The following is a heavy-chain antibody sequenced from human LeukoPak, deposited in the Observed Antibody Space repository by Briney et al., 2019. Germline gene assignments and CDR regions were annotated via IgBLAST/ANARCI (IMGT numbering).Heavy chain of an antibody. CDR3: ARVPLEYNTATHFDS. CDR1: GGSFSGFY. J-gene: IGHJ4*02. D-gene: IGHD1-14*01. V-gene: IGHV4-34*01. Sequence: PSETLSLTCAVYGGSFSGFYWSWIRQPPGEGLEWIGEINHSGSTNYNPSLESRVTISVDTSKNQFSLKLTSVTAADTAIYYCARVPLEYNTATHFDSWGQGTLVTVSS. CDR2: INHSGST.